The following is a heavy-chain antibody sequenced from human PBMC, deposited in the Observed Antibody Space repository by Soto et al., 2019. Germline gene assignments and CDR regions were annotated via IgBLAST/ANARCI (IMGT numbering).Heavy chain of an antibody. Sequence: EVQLVQSGAEVKKPGESLKISCKGSGYSFTSYWIGWVRQMTGKGLEWMGIIYPGDSDTRYSPSFQGQVTISADKSISTAYLQWSSLKASDTAMYYCARHVDYYDSSGYYRWLAFDIWGQGTMVTVSS. CDR2: IYPGDSDT. CDR1: GYSFTSYW. V-gene: IGHV5-51*01. D-gene: IGHD3-22*01. CDR3: ARHVDYYDSSGYYRWLAFDI. J-gene: IGHJ3*02.